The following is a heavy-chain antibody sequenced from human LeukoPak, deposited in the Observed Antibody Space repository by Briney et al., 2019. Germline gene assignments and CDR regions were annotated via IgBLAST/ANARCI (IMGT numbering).Heavy chain of an antibody. CDR2: ISGSGGST. D-gene: IGHD3-10*01. Sequence: GGSLRLSCAASGFTFSSYAMSWVRQAPGKGLEWVSAISGSGGSTYYADSVKGRFTISRDNSKNTLYLQMNSLRAEDTAVYYCATVSMVRGVIRYFDYWGQGTLVTVSS. CDR3: ATVSMVRGVIRYFDY. V-gene: IGHV3-23*01. CDR1: GFTFSSYA. J-gene: IGHJ4*02.